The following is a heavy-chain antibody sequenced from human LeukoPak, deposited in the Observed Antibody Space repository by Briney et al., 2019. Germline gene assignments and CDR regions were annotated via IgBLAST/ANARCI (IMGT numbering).Heavy chain of an antibody. CDR1: GGSFSGHY. J-gene: IGHJ5*02. CDR3: ARATYPAWFDP. CDR2: INHSGST. Sequence: QPSETLSLTCAVYGGSFSGHYWSWIRQPPGKGLEWIGEINHSGSTNYNPSLKSRVTISVDTSKNQFSLKLSSVTAADTAVYYCARATYPAWFDPWGQGTLVTVSS. V-gene: IGHV4-34*01.